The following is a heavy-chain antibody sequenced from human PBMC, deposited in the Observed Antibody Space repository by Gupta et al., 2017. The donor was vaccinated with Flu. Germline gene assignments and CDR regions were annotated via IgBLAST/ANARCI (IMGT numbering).Heavy chain of an antibody. CDR3: AVVVSGGKYQLLSSFDY. CDR2: ISSSGSTI. V-gene: IGHV3-48*03. CDR1: GFTFSSYE. J-gene: IGHJ4*02. Sequence: EVQLVESGGGLVQPGGSLRLSCAASGFTFSSYEMNWVRQAPGKGLEWVSYISSSGSTIDDADSVKGRFTISRDNAKNSLYLQMNSLRAEDTAVYYCAVVVSGGKYQLLSSFDYWGQGTLGNVSS. D-gene: IGHD2-2*01.